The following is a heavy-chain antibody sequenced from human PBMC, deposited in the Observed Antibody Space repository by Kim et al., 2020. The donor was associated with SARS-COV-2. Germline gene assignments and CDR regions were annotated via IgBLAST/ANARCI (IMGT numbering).Heavy chain of an antibody. V-gene: IGHV4-30-2*01. D-gene: IGHD1-26*01. CDR3: ARGSGSYLRIDY. CDR2: IYHSGST. Sequence: SETLSLTCAVSGGSISSGGYSWSWIRQPPGKGLEWIGYIYHSGSTYYNPSLKSRVTISVDRSKNQFSLKLSSVTAADTTVYYCARGSGSYLRIDYWGQGTLVTVSS. CDR1: GGSISSGGYS. J-gene: IGHJ4*02.